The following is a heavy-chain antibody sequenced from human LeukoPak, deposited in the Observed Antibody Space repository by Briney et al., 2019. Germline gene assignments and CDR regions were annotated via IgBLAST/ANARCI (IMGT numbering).Heavy chain of an antibody. J-gene: IGHJ4*02. Sequence: ASVKVSRKASGYTFTSYYMHWVRQAPGQGLEWMGIINPSGGSTSYAQKFQGRVTMTRDTSTSTVYMELSSLRSEDTAVYYCARDVSIDDSSGYYDYWGQGTLVTVSS. CDR2: INPSGGST. D-gene: IGHD3-22*01. CDR1: GYTFTSYY. CDR3: ARDVSIDDSSGYYDY. V-gene: IGHV1-46*01.